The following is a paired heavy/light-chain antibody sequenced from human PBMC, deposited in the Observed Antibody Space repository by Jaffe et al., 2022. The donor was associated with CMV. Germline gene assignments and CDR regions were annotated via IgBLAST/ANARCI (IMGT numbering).Light chain of an antibody. Sequence: QSALTQPASVSGSPGQSITISCTGTSSDVGGYNYVSWYQQHPGKAPKVMIYDVSNRPSGVSNRFSGSKAGNTASLTISGLQAEDEADYYCSSYTRSSHWVFGGGTKLTVL. V-gene: IGLV2-14*03. CDR1: SSDVGGYNY. J-gene: IGLJ3*02. CDR3: SSYTRSSHWV. CDR2: DVS.
Heavy chain of an antibody. CDR3: ARGGSIYGYYVQTFEY. CDR2: INHSGST. Sequence: QEQLQQWGAGLLKPSETLSLTCAVDGGSFSGHYWSWIRQPPGKGLEWIGQINHSGSTTYNPSLKSRISISVDTSKNQFSLNLSSVTAADTAVYYCARGGSIYGYYVQTFEYWGQGTLVTVSA. J-gene: IGHJ4*02. D-gene: IGHD3-10*02. V-gene: IGHV4-34*01. CDR1: GGSFSGHY.